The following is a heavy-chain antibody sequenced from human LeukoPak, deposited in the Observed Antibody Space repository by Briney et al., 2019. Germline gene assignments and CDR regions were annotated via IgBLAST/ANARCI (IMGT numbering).Heavy chain of an antibody. CDR3: AGDPLDSSGYYYGGSFDY. CDR1: GFPFSTYS. J-gene: IGHJ4*02. V-gene: IGHV3-30*04. Sequence: GGSLRLSCAASGFPFSTYSMHWVRQAPGKGLEWVAVISSDGRNKDYADSVKGRFTISRNNSNNTLYLQMNSLRDEDTGVYYCAGDPLDSSGYYYGGSFDYWGQGTLVIVSS. D-gene: IGHD3-22*01. CDR2: ISSDGRNK.